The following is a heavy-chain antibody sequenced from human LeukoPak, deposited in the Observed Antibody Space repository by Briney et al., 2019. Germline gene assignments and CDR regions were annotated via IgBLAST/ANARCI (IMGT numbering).Heavy chain of an antibody. V-gene: IGHV4-59*01. J-gene: IGHJ6*03. CDR1: DGSISGYY. Sequence: SETLSLTCTVPDGSISGYYWSRIRQPPGKGLEWIGYINYVGGTNYNPSLRSRVTFSRDTSKNQFSLKLRSVTAADMAVYFCARLGYGSGTPYYYFYMDAWGSGTTVTVSS. CDR3: ARLGYGSGTPYYYFYMDA. D-gene: IGHD3-10*01. CDR2: INYVGGT.